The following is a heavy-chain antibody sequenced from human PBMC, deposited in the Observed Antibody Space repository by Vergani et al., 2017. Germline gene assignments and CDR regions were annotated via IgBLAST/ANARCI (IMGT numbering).Heavy chain of an antibody. Sequence: QVQLQESGPGLVKPSQTLSLTCTVSGGSISSGSYYWSWIRQPAGKGLEGIGRIYTSGSTNYNPSLKSRVTMSVDTSKNQFSLKLSSVTAADTAVYYCARRLVVPAARDLTDAFDIWGQGTMVTVSS. CDR1: GGSISSGSYY. CDR2: IYTSGST. CDR3: ARRLVVPAARDLTDAFDI. V-gene: IGHV4-61*02. J-gene: IGHJ3*02. D-gene: IGHD2-2*01.